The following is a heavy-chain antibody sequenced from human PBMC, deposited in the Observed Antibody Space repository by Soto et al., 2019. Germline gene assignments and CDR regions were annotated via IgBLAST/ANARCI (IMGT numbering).Heavy chain of an antibody. J-gene: IGHJ4*02. D-gene: IGHD2-15*01. Sequence: TSETLSLTCTVSGGSISSYYWSWIRQPPGKGLEWIGYIYYSGSTNYNPSLKSRVTISVDTSKNQFSLKLSSVTAADTAVYYCARRDCSGGSCCHRICGQGTLVTVSS. CDR2: IYYSGST. V-gene: IGHV4-59*08. CDR3: ARRDCSGGSCCHRI. CDR1: GGSISSYY.